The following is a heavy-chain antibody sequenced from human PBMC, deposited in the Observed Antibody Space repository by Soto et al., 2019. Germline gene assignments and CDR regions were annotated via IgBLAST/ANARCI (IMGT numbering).Heavy chain of an antibody. CDR3: ARGAESWYFDL. D-gene: IGHD3-10*01. V-gene: IGHV1-69*12. CDR1: GGTFNNYA. CDR2: IIPVFGTA. J-gene: IGHJ2*01. Sequence: QVQLVQSGTEVKKPGSSVKVSCKASGGTFNNYAIIWVRQAPGQGLEWMGGIIPVFGTANYAQKFQGRVTITADESTRTAYMDLSSLRPEDTAVYFCARGAESWYFDLWGRGTLVTVSS.